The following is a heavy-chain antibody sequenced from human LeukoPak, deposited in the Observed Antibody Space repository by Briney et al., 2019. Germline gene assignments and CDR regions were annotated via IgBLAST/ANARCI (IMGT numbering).Heavy chain of an antibody. J-gene: IGHJ4*02. Sequence: SSQTLSLTCTVSGGSISSGAYYWSWIRQHPGKGLEWIGYIFYSGNTYYNPSLKSRVTISVDTSKNQFSLKVSSVTAADTAVYYCAREKYSPGAVDYWGQGSLVTVSS. V-gene: IGHV4-31*03. CDR1: GGSISSGAYY. D-gene: IGHD6-6*01. CDR3: AREKYSPGAVDY. CDR2: IFYSGNT.